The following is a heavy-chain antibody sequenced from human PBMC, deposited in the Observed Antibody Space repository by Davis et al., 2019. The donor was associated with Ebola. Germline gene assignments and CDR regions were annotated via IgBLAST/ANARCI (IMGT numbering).Heavy chain of an antibody. CDR1: GGSISSYY. CDR2: IYYSGST. D-gene: IGHD3-3*01. J-gene: IGHJ4*02. CDR3: ARQAGSLNYEFWSGYDY. V-gene: IGHV4-59*08. Sequence: SETLSLTCTVPGGSISSYYWSWIRQPPGKGLEWIGYIYYSGSTNYNPSLKSRVTISVDTSKNQFSLKLSSVTAADTAVYYCARQAGSLNYEFWSGYDYWGQGTLVTVSS.